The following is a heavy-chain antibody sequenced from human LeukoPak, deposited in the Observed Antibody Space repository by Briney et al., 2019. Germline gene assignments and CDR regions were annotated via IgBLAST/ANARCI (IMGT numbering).Heavy chain of an antibody. CDR1: GFTFSSYG. V-gene: IGHV3-30*18. CDR2: MSYDGSNK. J-gene: IGHJ4*02. Sequence: GRSLRLSCAASGFTFSSYGMHWVRQAPGKGLEWVAVMSYDGSNKYYADSVKGRFTISRDNSKNTLYLQMNSLRAEDTAVYYCAKDDCSSTSCYMGDYWGQGTLVTVSS. D-gene: IGHD2-2*02. CDR3: AKDDCSSTSCYMGDY.